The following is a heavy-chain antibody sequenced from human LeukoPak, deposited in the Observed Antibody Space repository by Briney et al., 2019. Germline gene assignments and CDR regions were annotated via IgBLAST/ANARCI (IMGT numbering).Heavy chain of an antibody. Sequence: PGGSLRLSSAASGFTFSDYYMSWIRQTPGKGLEWVSYISSSGSTIYYADSVKGRFTISRDNAKNSLYLQMSSLRLEDTAIYYCAGRASGSYLLFWGQGILVTVSA. CDR3: AGRASGSYLLF. CDR2: ISSSGSTI. D-gene: IGHD6-19*01. CDR1: GFTFSDYY. J-gene: IGHJ4*02. V-gene: IGHV3-11*01.